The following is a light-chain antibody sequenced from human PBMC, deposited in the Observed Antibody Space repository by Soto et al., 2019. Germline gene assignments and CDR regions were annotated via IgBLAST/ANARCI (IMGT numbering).Light chain of an antibody. Sequence: QSVLTQPPSLSGAPGQRVTISCTGSSSNIGAGLDVHWYQQLPGTAPKLLIYANINRPSGVPDRFSGSKSGTSASLAITGLQAEDEADYYCQSYDNILSASVFGGGTKLTVL. CDR2: ANI. CDR3: QSYDNILSASV. V-gene: IGLV1-40*01. CDR1: SSNIGAGLD. J-gene: IGLJ2*01.